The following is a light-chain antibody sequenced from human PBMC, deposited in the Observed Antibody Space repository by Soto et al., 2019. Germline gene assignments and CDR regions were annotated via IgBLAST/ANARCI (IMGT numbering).Light chain of an antibody. CDR1: SSNIGAGYD. CDR2: GNS. CDR3: QSYDSSLSGRV. J-gene: IGLJ1*01. V-gene: IGLV1-40*01. Sequence: QPVLTQPPSVSGAPGQRVTISCTGISSNIGAGYDVHWYQQLPGTAPKLLIYGNSNRPSGVPDRFSGSKSGTSASLAITGLQAEDEADYDCQSYDSSLSGRVFGTGTKLTVL.